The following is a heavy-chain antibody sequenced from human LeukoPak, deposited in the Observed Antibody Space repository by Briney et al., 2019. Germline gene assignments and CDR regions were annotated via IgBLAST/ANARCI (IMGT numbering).Heavy chain of an antibody. V-gene: IGHV3-21*01. CDR2: IAGSSGYI. J-gene: IGHJ4*01. CDR1: GFTFSSYT. CDR3: ARDRGAYCGGDCYLGFDY. D-gene: IGHD2-21*02. Sequence: PGGSLRLSCAASGFTFSSYTMNRVRQAPGKGLEWVSSIAGSSGYISYADSVKGRFTISRDNAKKSLYLQMTSLTAEDTAVYYCARDRGAYCGGDCYLGFDYWGRGTLVTVSS.